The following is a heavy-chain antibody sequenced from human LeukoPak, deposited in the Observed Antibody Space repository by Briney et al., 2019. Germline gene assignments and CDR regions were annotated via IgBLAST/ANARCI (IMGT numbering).Heavy chain of an antibody. Sequence: SETLSLTCAVYGGSFSGYYWSWIRQPPGKGLEWIGEINHSGSTNYNPSLKSRVTISVDTSKNQFSLKLSSVTAAYTAVYYCARDRRGVVVPAAMRGWFDPWGQGTLVTVSS. J-gene: IGHJ5*02. V-gene: IGHV4-34*01. CDR1: GGSFSGYY. D-gene: IGHD2-2*01. CDR2: INHSGST. CDR3: ARDRRGVVVPAAMRGWFDP.